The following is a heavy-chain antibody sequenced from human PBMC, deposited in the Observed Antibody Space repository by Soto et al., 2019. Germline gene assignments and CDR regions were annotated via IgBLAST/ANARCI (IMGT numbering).Heavy chain of an antibody. D-gene: IGHD3-3*01. J-gene: IGHJ4*02. Sequence: QVQLVQSGAEVKKPGSSVKVSCKASGGTFSSYAISWVRQAPGQGLEWMGGIIPFFGTANYAQKFQDRVTITADESTSTAYMELSSLRSEDTAVSYCASPAYDFWSGYQYYFDYWGQGTLVTVSS. CDR3: ASPAYDFWSGYQYYFDY. CDR1: GGTFSSYA. V-gene: IGHV1-69*01. CDR2: IIPFFGTA.